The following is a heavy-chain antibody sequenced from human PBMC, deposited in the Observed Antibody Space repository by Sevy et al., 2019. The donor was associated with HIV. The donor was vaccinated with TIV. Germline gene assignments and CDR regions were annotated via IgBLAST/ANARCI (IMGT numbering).Heavy chain of an antibody. CDR1: GFTFSSYS. CDR2: ISSNSSTI. V-gene: IGHV3-48*01. D-gene: IGHD2-15*01. CDR3: ARDSCSGGSCYYYYYYGMDV. J-gene: IGHJ6*02. Sequence: GGSLRLSCAASGFTFSSYSMNWVRQAPGKGLEWVSYISSNSSTIYYADSVKGRFTISRDNAKNSLYLQMNSLRAEDTAVYYCARDSCSGGSCYYYYYYGMDVWGQGTTVTVSS.